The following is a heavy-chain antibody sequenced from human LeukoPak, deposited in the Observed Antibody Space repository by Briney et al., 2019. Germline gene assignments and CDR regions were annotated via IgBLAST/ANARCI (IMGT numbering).Heavy chain of an antibody. CDR2: FDPEDGEA. CDR3: VTDIRSGWRNY. D-gene: IGHD6-19*01. CDR1: GYSLTEVS. Sequence: ASVKVSCKVSGYSLTEVSTHWVRQAPGKGLEWMGGFDPEDGEAIYAQKVQGRLTMTEDTSIDTAFMELRSLKSEDTAIYYCVTDIRSGWRNYWGQGTLITVPS. V-gene: IGHV1-24*01. J-gene: IGHJ4*02.